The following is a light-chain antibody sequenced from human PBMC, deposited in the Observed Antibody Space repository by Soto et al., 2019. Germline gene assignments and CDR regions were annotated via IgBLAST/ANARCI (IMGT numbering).Light chain of an antibody. CDR2: GAS. CDR1: QSVSSSY. V-gene: IGKV3-20*01. J-gene: IGKJ1*01. CDR3: QQYGSSPRT. Sequence: EIVLTQSPGTLSLSAGERATLSCRASQSVSSSYLAWYQQTPGQAPRLLIYGASSRATGIPDRFSGSGSGTDFTLTISRLEPEDFAVYYCQQYGSSPRTFGQGTKVDI.